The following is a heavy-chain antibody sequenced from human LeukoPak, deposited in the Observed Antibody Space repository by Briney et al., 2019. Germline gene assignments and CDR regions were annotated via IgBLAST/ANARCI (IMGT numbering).Heavy chain of an antibody. D-gene: IGHD1-26*01. V-gene: IGHV4-59*01. CDR3: ARKRGYSVDP. Sequence: SETLSLTCPVSGGSISSYYWSWVRQPPGKGLEWIGYIYYSGSTNYNPSLKSRVTISVDTSKNQFSLKLSSVTAADTAVYYCARKRGYSVDPWGQGTLVTVSS. CDR1: GGSISSYY. J-gene: IGHJ5*02. CDR2: IYYSGST.